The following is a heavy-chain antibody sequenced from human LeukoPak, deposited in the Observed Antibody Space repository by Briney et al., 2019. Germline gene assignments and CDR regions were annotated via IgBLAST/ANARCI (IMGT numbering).Heavy chain of an antibody. D-gene: IGHD3-3*01. V-gene: IGHV4-31*03. CDR2: IYYSGST. J-gene: IGHJ4*02. CDR3: ARDLDGSGYYLDY. CDR1: GGSISSGGYY. Sequence: SETLSLTCTVSGGSISSGGYYWSWIRQHPGKGLEWIGYIYYSGSTYYNPSLKSRVTISVDTSENQFTLKLSSVTAADTAVYYCARDLDGSGYYLDYWAREPWSPSPQ.